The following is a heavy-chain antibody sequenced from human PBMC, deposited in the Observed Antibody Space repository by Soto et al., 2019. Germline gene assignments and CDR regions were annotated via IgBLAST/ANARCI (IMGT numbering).Heavy chain of an antibody. CDR3: ASDKKWFGELPNWFDP. CDR1: GFTFSSYA. J-gene: IGHJ5*02. Sequence: QVQLVEAGGGVVQPGRSLRLSCAASGFTFSSYAMHWVRQAPGKGLEWVAVISYDGSNKYYADSVKGRFTISRDNSKNTLYLQMNRLRAEDTAVYYCASDKKWFGELPNWFDPWGQGTLVTVSS. V-gene: IGHV3-30-3*01. CDR2: ISYDGSNK. D-gene: IGHD3-10*01.